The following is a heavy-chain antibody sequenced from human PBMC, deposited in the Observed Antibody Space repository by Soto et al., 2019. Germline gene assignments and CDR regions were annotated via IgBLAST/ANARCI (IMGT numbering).Heavy chain of an antibody. J-gene: IGHJ4*02. V-gene: IGHV4-59*08. CDR1: GGSINNYY. CDR3: VRQSADCSGGSCYTYYFDY. D-gene: IGHD2-15*01. Sequence: SETLSLTCSVSGGSINNYYWSWIRQPPGKGLEWIGYIYYSGSTNYNPSLKSRVTISVDTSKNQFSLKLSSVTAADTAVYYCVRQSADCSGGSCYTYYFDYWGQGTLVTVSS. CDR2: IYYSGST.